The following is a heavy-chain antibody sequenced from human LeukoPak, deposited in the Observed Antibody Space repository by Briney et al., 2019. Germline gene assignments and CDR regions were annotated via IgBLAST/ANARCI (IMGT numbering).Heavy chain of an antibody. CDR1: GFTLSSYA. CDR2: MSGSSGST. CDR3: AKVRVGTSDCFDY. J-gene: IGHJ4*02. V-gene: IGHV3-23*01. D-gene: IGHD5-12*01. Sequence: GGSLRLSCAASGFTLSSYAMSWVRQAPGKGLEWVSAMSGSSGSTYYADSVEGRFTISRDNSKNTLYLQMNSLRAEDSALYYCAKVRVGTSDCFDYWGQGTLVTVSS.